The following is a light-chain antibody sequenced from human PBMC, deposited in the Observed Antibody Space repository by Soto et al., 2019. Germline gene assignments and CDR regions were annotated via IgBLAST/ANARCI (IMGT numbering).Light chain of an antibody. J-gene: IGLJ3*02. CDR3: CSFAGSCTLWV. V-gene: IGLV2-11*01. Sequence: QSVLTQPRSVSGSPGQSVTISCTGTSSDVGDYNYVSWYQQYPGKAPKLVIYDVSKRPSGVPDRFSGSKSGNTASLTISGLQAEDEADYYCCSFAGSCTLWVFGGGTKLTVL. CDR1: SSDVGDYNY. CDR2: DVS.